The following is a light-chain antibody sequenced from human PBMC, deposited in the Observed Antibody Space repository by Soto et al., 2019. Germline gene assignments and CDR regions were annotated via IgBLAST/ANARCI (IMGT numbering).Light chain of an antibody. CDR3: QQYDNPPWT. CDR2: WAS. V-gene: IGKV4-1*01. CDR1: QRLLYRSNNKNY. J-gene: IGKJ1*01. Sequence: DTVMSQSPASLAVSLGGRATINCKSSQRLLYRSNNKNYLAWYQHKAGQPPKLLIYWASTRDSGVPDRFSGSGSGTDCTLTINDVQAEDVAVYYCQQYDNPPWTFGQGTKVEI.